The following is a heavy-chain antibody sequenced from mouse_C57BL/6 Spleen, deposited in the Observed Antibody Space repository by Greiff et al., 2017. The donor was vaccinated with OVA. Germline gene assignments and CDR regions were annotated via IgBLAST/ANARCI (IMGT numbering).Heavy chain of an antibody. J-gene: IGHJ1*03. CDR3: ARKGGYGSSYEYFDV. V-gene: IGHV1-47*01. D-gene: IGHD1-1*01. CDR2: FHPYNDDT. Sequence: VKLQESGAELVKPGASVKMSCKASGYTFTTYPIEWMKQTHGKSLEWIGNFHPYNDDTKYNEKFKGKATLTVEKSSSTVYLELSRLTSDDSAVYYCARKGGYGSSYEYFDVWGTGTTVTVSS. CDR1: GYTFTTYP.